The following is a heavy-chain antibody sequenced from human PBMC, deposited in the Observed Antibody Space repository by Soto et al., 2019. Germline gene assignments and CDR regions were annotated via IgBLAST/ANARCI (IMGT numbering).Heavy chain of an antibody. CDR3: ARVGGRGSLYYDFWSGYPIRPNWFDP. D-gene: IGHD3-3*01. J-gene: IGHJ5*02. CDR1: GGSISSYY. Sequence: SXATLSLTCTVSGGSISSYYWSWIRQPPGKGLEWIGYIYYSGSTNYNPSLKSRVTISVDTSKNQFSLKLSSVTAADTAVYYCARVGGRGSLYYDFWSGYPIRPNWFDPWGQGTLVTVSS. CDR2: IYYSGST. V-gene: IGHV4-59*01.